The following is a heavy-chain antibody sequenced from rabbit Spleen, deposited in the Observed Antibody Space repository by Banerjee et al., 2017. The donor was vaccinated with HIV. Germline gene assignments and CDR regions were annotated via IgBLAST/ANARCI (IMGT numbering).Heavy chain of an antibody. CDR3: ARGYGDASSDYITGAFDP. V-gene: IGHV1S40*01. CDR2: IAASGSGNT. D-gene: IGHD6-1*01. J-gene: IGHJ2*01. Sequence: QSLEESGGDLVTPGGNLPLTCTASGFDITIYHICWVRQAPGKGLEWIGCIAASGSGNTYYASWAKGRFTISKTSSTTVTLQMTSLTAADTATYFCARGYGDASSDYITGAFDPWGQGTLVTVS. CDR1: GFDITIYH.